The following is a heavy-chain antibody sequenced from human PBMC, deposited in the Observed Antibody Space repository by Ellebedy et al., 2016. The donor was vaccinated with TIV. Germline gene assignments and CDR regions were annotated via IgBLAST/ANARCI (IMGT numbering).Heavy chain of an antibody. Sequence: SETLSLXXTVSGGPISSYYWSWIRQPPGKGLEWIGYIYYSGSTNYNPSLKSRVTISVDTSKNQFSLKLSSVTAADTAVYYCARLTPSGDYIWGSYRGFDYWGQGTLVTVSS. CDR2: IYYSGST. CDR1: GGPISSYY. D-gene: IGHD3-16*02. CDR3: ARLTPSGDYIWGSYRGFDY. V-gene: IGHV4-59*01. J-gene: IGHJ4*02.